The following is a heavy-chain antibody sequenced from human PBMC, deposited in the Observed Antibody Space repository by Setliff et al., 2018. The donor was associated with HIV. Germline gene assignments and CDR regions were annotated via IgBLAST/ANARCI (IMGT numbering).Heavy chain of an antibody. CDR3: TPVHNYTDHCPDS. CDR2: ILDKANNYAT. V-gene: IGHV3-73*01. CDR1: GFTFSGSA. D-gene: IGHD2-21*02. Sequence: PGGSLRLSCAASGFTFSGSAMHWVRQASGKGLEWVGRILDKANNYATAYASSLEGRFTISRDDSQNMVYLQMNSLKTEDTAMYYCTPVHNYTDHCPDSWGQGTLVTVS. J-gene: IGHJ5*01.